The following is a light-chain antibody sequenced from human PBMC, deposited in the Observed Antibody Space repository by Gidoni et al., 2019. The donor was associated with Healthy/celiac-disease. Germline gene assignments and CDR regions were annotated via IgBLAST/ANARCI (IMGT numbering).Light chain of an antibody. CDR2: GKN. CDR1: SLRSYY. V-gene: IGLV3-19*01. Sequence: SSELPPDPAVSVALGQTVRITCQGDSLRSYYASWYQQKPGQAPVLVIYGKNNRPSGIPDRVSGSSSGNTASLTITGAQAEDEADYYCNSRDSSGNHHWVFGGGTKLTVL. J-gene: IGLJ3*02. CDR3: NSRDSSGNHHWV.